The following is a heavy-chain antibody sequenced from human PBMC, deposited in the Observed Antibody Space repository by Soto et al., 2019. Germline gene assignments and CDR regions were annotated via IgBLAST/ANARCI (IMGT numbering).Heavy chain of an antibody. V-gene: IGHV6-1*01. CDR1: GDSVSSNSAA. CDR3: ARDRGRGYSSGWYNWFDP. D-gene: IGHD6-19*01. CDR2: TYYRSKWYN. J-gene: IGHJ5*02. Sequence: QSQTLSLTCAISGDSVSSNSAAWNWIRQSPSRGLEWLGRTYYRSKWYNDYAVSVKSRITINPDTSKNQFSLQLNSVTPEDTAVYYCARDRGRGYSSGWYNWFDPWGQGTLVTVSS.